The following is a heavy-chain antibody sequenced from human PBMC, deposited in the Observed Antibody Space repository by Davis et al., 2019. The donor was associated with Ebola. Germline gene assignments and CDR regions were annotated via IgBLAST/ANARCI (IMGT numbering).Heavy chain of an antibody. CDR1: GYTFTSYG. D-gene: IGHD3-10*01. J-gene: IGHJ5*02. V-gene: IGHV1-18*01. CDR3: ARGITMIRGEGWFDP. Sequence: AASVKVSCKASGYTFTSYGISWVRQAPGQGLEWMGWISAYNGNTNYAQKFQGRVTITADKSTSTAYMELSSLRSEDTAVYYCARGITMIRGEGWFDPWGQGTQVTVSS. CDR2: ISAYNGNT.